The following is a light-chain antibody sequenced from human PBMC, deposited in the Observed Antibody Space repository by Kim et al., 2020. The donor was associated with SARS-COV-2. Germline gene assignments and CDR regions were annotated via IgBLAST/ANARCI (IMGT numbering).Light chain of an antibody. J-gene: IGLJ2*01. V-gene: IGLV1-47*01. CDR2: RDN. CDR1: SSNIGSNY. CDR3: ATWDDSLSGV. Sequence: PGQRVTISCSGSSSNIGSNYVSWYQQLPGTAPKLLVYRDNQRPSGVPDRFSGSKSGTSASLAISGLRSDDEADYHCATWDDSLSGVFGGGTQLTVL.